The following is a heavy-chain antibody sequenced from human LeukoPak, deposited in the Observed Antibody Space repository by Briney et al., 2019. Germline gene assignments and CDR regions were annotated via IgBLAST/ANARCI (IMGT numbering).Heavy chain of an antibody. CDR3: ATAPGLLWFGSDAFDI. Sequence: PGGSLRLSCAASGFTFSSYEMNWVRQAPGKGLEWVSYISSSGSTIYYADSVKGRFTISRDNAKNSLYLQMNSLRAEDTAVYYCATAPGLLWFGSDAFDIWGQGTMVTVS. D-gene: IGHD3-10*01. CDR1: GFTFSSYE. J-gene: IGHJ3*02. V-gene: IGHV3-48*03. CDR2: ISSSGSTI.